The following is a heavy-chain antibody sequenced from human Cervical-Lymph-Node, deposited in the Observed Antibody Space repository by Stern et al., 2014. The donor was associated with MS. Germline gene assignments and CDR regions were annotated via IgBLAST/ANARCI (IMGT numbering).Heavy chain of an antibody. Sequence: VQLVESGAEVKKPGASVKVSCKASGYTFTDNSVHWVRQAPGQGLEWMGRISPNSGGTNFAQKFQGRVAMTRDTSINTAYMELSWLRSDDTAVYYCAETVTSRGMDVWGQGTTVTVSS. J-gene: IGHJ6*02. CDR2: ISPNSGGT. CDR1: GYTFTDNS. CDR3: AETVTSRGMDV. D-gene: IGHD4-17*01. V-gene: IGHV1-2*06.